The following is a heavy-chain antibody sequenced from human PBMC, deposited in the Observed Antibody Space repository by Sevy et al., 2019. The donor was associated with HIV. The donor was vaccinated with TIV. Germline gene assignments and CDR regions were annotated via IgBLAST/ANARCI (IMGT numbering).Heavy chain of an antibody. CDR3: ARYSGRVIVATAGFDS. D-gene: IGHD1-20*01. CDR2: LLYNVSTE. Sequence: GGSLRLSCSASGFSVRSFSMHWVRQAPGKGLEWVAALLYNVSTEEYADSGKGRFTISRDNSKNISNLEMNSLRVEDTAVDYWARYSGRVIVATAGFDSWGQGVLVTVSS. CDR1: GFSVRSFS. V-gene: IGHV3-33*03. J-gene: IGHJ5*01.